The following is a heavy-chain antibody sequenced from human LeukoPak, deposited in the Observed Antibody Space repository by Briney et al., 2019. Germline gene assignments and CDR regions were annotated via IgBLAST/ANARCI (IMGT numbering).Heavy chain of an antibody. Sequence: PSETMSLTCAVYGGSFSGYYWSWIRQPPGKGLEWIGYIYYSGSTYYNPSLKSRVTISVDTSKNQFSLKLSSVTAADTAVYYCARDQRLRYDRRWGQGTLVTVSS. D-gene: IGHD3-22*01. V-gene: IGHV4-30-4*08. CDR2: IYYSGST. J-gene: IGHJ4*02. CDR3: ARDQRLRYDRR. CDR1: GGSFSGYY.